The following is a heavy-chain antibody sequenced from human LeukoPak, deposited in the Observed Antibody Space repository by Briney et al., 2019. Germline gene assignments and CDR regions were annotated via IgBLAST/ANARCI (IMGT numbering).Heavy chain of an antibody. V-gene: IGHV3-48*03. CDR1: GFTFSSYE. Sequence: GGSLRLSCAASGFTFSSYEMNWVRQAPGKGLEWVSYISSSGSTVYYADSVKGRFTISRDNSKNTLYLQMNSLRAEDTAVYYCARADCSGGSCSRNFVYWGQGTLVTVSS. J-gene: IGHJ4*02. CDR2: ISSSGSTV. CDR3: ARADCSGGSCSRNFVY. D-gene: IGHD2-15*01.